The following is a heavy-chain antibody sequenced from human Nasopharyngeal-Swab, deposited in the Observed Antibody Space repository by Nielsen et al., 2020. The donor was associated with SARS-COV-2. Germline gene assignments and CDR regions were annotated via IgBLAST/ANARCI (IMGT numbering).Heavy chain of an antibody. D-gene: IGHD2/OR15-2a*01. Sequence: GESLKISCVASGYSFRTYGMSWVRQAPGKGLEWVSSISDSGDDTYYADSVKGRFSISRDNSKNTLSLQMNSLRAEDTAVYYCAKDLRGPYFFWGQGTLVTVSS. CDR3: AKDLRGPYFF. J-gene: IGHJ4*02. CDR2: ISDSGDDT. V-gene: IGHV3-23*01. CDR1: GYSFRTYG.